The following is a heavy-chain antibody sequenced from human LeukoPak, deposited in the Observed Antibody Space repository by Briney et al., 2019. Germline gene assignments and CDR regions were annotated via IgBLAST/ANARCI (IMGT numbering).Heavy chain of an antibody. D-gene: IGHD1-26*01. CDR1: GGTFSSYA. CDR2: IIPIFGIA. Sequence: SVKVSCKVSGGTFSSYAISWVRQAPGQGLEWMGRIIPIFGIANYAQKFQGRVTITADKSTSTAYMELSSLRSEDTAVYYCAAIVGATNAFDIWGQGTMVTVSS. CDR3: AAIVGATNAFDI. V-gene: IGHV1-69*04. J-gene: IGHJ3*02.